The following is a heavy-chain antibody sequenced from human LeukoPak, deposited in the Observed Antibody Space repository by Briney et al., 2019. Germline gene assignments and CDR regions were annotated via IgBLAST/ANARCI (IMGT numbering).Heavy chain of an antibody. CDR1: GGSISNDGYY. V-gene: IGHV4-31*03. D-gene: IGHD7-27*01. J-gene: IGHJ5*02. CDR2: IYYSGST. CDR3: ARDLTGDQFFDL. Sequence: SETLSLTCNVSGGSISNDGYYWSWIRQHPGRGREWLGYIYYSGSTYYNPSLKSRVTLSVDTSKSQFSLRLSSVTAADTAAYYCARDLTGDQFFDLWGQGTLVTVSS.